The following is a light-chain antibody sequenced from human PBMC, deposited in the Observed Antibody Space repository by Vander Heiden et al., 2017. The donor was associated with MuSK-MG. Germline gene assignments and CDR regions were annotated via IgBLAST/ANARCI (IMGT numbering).Light chain of an antibody. V-gene: IGKV1-33*01. CDR2: DAS. CDR3: QQYGNLPLYT. Sequence: DIQITQSPSSLSAAVGDRATITFQASKDLSNYLNWYQQKPGTAPKLLVCDASNLETGVPARFSGSGSGTDFTFTISSLQPEDIAAYYCQQYGNLPLYTFGQGTKLEIK. CDR1: KDLSNY. J-gene: IGKJ2*01.